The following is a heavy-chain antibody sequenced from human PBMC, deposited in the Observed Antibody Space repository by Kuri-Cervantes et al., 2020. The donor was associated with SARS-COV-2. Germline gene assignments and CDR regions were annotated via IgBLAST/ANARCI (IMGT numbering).Heavy chain of an antibody. CDR2: ISYDGSNK. CDR1: GFTFSSYG. V-gene: IGHV3-30*18. D-gene: IGHD1-20*01. CDR3: AKDGLGYNWNAGGWFDP. Sequence: GGSLRLSCAASGFTFSSYGMHWVRQAPGKGLEWVAVISYDGSNKYYADSVKGRLTISRDNSKNTLYLQMNSLRAEDTAVYYCAKDGLGYNWNAGGWFDPWGQGTLVTVSS. J-gene: IGHJ5*02.